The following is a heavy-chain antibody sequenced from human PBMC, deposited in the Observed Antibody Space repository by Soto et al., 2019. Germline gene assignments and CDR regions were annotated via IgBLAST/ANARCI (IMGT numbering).Heavy chain of an antibody. CDR3: TTVGVWFGELYIDY. V-gene: IGHV3-15*01. CDR2: IKSKTDGGTT. CDR1: GFTFSKAW. D-gene: IGHD3-10*01. J-gene: IGHJ4*02. Sequence: EVQLVESGGGLVKPGGSLRLSCAASGFTFSKAWMSWVRQAPGKGLEWVGRIKSKTDGGTTDYAAPVKGRFTISRDDSKNTLYLQMNSLKTEDTAVYYCTTVGVWFGELYIDYWGQGTLVTVSS.